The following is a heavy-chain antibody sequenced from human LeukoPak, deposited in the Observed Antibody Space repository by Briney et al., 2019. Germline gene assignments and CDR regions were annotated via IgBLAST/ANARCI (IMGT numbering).Heavy chain of an antibody. J-gene: IGHJ6*03. Sequence: GASVKVSCTASGYTFTGYYIQWVRQAPGQGLEWMGWINPHSGGTNYAQEFQGRVTMTRDTSISTAYMELSSLRPDDTAVYSCARGVTARGFYYYMDIWGNGTTVTISS. V-gene: IGHV1-2*02. D-gene: IGHD2-21*02. CDR3: ARGVTARGFYYYMDI. CDR1: GYTFTGYY. CDR2: INPHSGGT.